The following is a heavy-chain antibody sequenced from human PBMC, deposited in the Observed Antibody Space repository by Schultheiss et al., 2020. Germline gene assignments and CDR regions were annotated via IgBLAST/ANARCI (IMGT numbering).Heavy chain of an antibody. D-gene: IGHD3-9*01. CDR1: GGSISSGGYY. J-gene: IGHJ2*01. Sequence: SETLSLTCTVSGGSISSGGYYWSWIRQHPGKGLEWIGYIYYSGSTYYNPSLKSRVTISVDTSKNQFSLKLSSVTAADTAVYYCARERYDILTGYSTEYFDLWGRGTLVTVSS. CDR3: ARERYDILTGYSTEYFDL. CDR2: IYYSGST. V-gene: IGHV4-31*03.